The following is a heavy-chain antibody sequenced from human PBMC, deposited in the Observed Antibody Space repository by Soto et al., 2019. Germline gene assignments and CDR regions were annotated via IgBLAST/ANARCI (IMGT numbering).Heavy chain of an antibody. CDR3: ARHPAYTIFGVVTSWHYYYYGMDV. CDR2: IYYSGST. J-gene: IGHJ6*02. Sequence: PWETLSLTCTVSGGSISSSSYYWGWIRQPPGKGLEWIGSIYYSGSTYYNPSLKSRVTISVDTSKNQFSLKLSSVTAADTAVYYCARHPAYTIFGVVTSWHYYYYGMDVWGQGTTVTVSS. D-gene: IGHD3-3*01. CDR1: GGSISSSSYY. V-gene: IGHV4-39*01.